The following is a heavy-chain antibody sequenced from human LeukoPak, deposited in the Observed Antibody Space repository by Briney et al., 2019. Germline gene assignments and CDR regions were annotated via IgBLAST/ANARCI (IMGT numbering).Heavy chain of an antibody. CDR2: MNPNSGHT. CDR1: GYTFTSYD. Sequence: ASVKVSCKASGYTFTSYDINWVRQATGQGLEWMGWMNPNSGHTGYAQKFQGRVTMTRNTSISTAYMELSSLRSEDTTVYYCASHRRATADAFDYWGQGTLATVSS. CDR3: ASHRRATADAFDY. D-gene: IGHD1-1*01. V-gene: IGHV1-8*01. J-gene: IGHJ4*02.